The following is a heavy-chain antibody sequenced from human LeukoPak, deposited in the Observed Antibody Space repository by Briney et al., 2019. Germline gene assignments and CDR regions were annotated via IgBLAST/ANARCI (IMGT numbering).Heavy chain of an antibody. CDR1: GGTFSSYA. Sequence: SVKVSCKASGGTFSSYAISWVRQAPGQGLEWMGRIIPILGIANYAQKFQGRVTITADKSTSTAYMELSSLRSEDTAVYYCAKDLDYYGSGSYYNPLPLDYWGQGTLVTVSS. CDR2: IIPILGIA. CDR3: AKDLDYYGSGSYYNPLPLDY. D-gene: IGHD3-10*01. V-gene: IGHV1-69*04. J-gene: IGHJ4*02.